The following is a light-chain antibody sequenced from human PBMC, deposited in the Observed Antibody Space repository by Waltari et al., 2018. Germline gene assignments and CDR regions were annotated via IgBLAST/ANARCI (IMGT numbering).Light chain of an antibody. J-gene: IGKJ1*01. CDR3: QQYNYYWT. CDR2: QGS. CDR1: QNIGRW. V-gene: IGKV1-5*03. Sequence: DIQMTQSPSTPSASVGDRLTITCRARQNIGRWLAWYQQKPGKAPKLLIYQGSSLESGVPSRFSGNGAGLKLTFTISSMQTDVFVTYYCQQYNYYWTFGQGTQVEIK.